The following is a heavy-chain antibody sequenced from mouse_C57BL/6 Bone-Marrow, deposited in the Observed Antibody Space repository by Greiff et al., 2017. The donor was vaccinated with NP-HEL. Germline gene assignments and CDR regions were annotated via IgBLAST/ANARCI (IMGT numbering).Heavy chain of an antibody. J-gene: IGHJ4*01. V-gene: IGHV5-6*01. CDR3: ARPSYCGYAMDY. CDR1: GFTFSSYG. CDR2: ISSGGSYT. D-gene: IGHD2-12*01. Sequence: EVQLVESGGDLVKPGGSLKLSCAASGFTFSSYGMSWVRQTPDKRLEWVATISSGGSYTYYPDRVKGRFTISRDNAKNTLYLQMSSLKSEATAMYYCARPSYCGYAMDYWGKGTSVTVSS.